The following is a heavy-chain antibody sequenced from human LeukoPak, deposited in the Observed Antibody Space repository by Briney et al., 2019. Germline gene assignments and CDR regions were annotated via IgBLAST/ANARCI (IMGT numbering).Heavy chain of an antibody. D-gene: IGHD2-21*01. CDR2: INSPGTTI. J-gene: IGHJ4*02. CDR1: GFTFSSYE. Sequence: GGSLRLSCAASGFTFSSYEMNWVRQAPGKGLEWFSYINSPGTTIYYADSVKGRFTISRDNAKNSLYLQMNSLRAEDTAVYYCATLWDFWGQGTLVTVSS. V-gene: IGHV3-48*03. CDR3: ATLWDF.